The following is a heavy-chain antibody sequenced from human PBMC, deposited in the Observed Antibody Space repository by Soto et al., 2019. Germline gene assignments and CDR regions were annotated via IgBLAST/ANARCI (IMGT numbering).Heavy chain of an antibody. V-gene: IGHV4-30-4*01. CDR2: IYYSGST. CDR3: ARMAYDSSYGMDV. CDR1: GGSFSDYY. Sequence: PSETLSLTCAVYGGSFSDYYWSWIRQPPGKGLEWIGYIYYSGSTYYNPSLKSRVTISVDTSKNQSSLKLSSVTAADTAVYYCARMAYDSSYGMDVWGQGTTVTVSS. J-gene: IGHJ6*02. D-gene: IGHD3-22*01.